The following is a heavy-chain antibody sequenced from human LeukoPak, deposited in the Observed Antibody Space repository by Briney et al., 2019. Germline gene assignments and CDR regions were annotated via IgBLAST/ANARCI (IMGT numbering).Heavy chain of an antibody. Sequence: GGSLRLSCAASGFTFSSYAMSWVRQAPGKGLEWVSAISGSGGSTYYAVSVKGRFTISRDNSKNTLYLQMNSLRAEDTAVYYCAKDYVDIVVVPAAIDAFDIWGQGTMVTVSS. CDR2: ISGSGGST. V-gene: IGHV3-23*01. J-gene: IGHJ3*02. D-gene: IGHD2-2*03. CDR3: AKDYVDIVVVPAAIDAFDI. CDR1: GFTFSSYA.